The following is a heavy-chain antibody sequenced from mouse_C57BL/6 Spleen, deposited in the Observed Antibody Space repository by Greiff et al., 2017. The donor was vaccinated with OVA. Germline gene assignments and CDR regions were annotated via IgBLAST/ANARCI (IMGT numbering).Heavy chain of an antibody. V-gene: IGHV5-17*01. J-gene: IGHJ4*01. CDR3: ARNWDVDYAMDY. CDR2: ISSGSSTI. CDR1: GFTFSDYG. Sequence: EVKLQESGGGLVKPGGSLKLSCAASGFTFSDYGMHWVRQAPEKGLEWVAYISSGSSTIYYADTVKGRFTISRDNAKNTLFLQMTSLRSEDTAMYYCARNWDVDYAMDYWGQGTSVTVSS. D-gene: IGHD4-1*01.